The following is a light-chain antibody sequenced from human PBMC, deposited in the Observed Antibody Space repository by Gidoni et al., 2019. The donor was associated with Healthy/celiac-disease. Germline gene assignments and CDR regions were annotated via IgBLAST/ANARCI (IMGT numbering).Light chain of an antibody. Sequence: DIQMTQSPSSLSASVGDRVTITCRASQSISSYLNWYQQKPGVSSRFSGSGSGTDFTLTISSLQPEDFATYYCQQSYSTPRTFGQGTKVEIK. CDR1: QSISSY. J-gene: IGKJ1*01. V-gene: IGKV1-39*01. CDR3: QQSYSTPRT.